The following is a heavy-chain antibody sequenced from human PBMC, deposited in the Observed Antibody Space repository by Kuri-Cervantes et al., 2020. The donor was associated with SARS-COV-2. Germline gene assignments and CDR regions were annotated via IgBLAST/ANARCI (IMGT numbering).Heavy chain of an antibody. CDR3: ARQGEADIAAPLRWFDY. D-gene: IGHD6-6*01. V-gene: IGHV3-21*01. CDR2: ISSSSSYI. J-gene: IGHJ4*02. CDR1: GFTFSSYS. Sequence: GSLKISCAASGFTFSSYSMNWVRQAPGKGLEWVSSISSSSSYIYYADSVKGRFTISRDNAKNSLYLQMNSLRAEDTAVYYCARQGEADIAAPLRWFDYWGQGTLVTVSS.